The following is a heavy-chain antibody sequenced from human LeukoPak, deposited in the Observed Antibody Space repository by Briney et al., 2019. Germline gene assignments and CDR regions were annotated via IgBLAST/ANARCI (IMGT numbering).Heavy chain of an antibody. CDR1: GFTFDDYG. V-gene: IGHV3-20*04. J-gene: IGHJ4*02. D-gene: IGHD3-10*01. CDR3: ARSGSGSYYSYSYFDY. CDR2: INWNGGST. Sequence: GGSLRLSCAASGFTFDDYGMSWVRQAPGKGLEWVSGINWNGGSTGYADSVKGRFTISRDNAKNSLYLQMNSLRAEDTALYYCARSGSGSYYSYSYFDYWGQGTLVTVSS.